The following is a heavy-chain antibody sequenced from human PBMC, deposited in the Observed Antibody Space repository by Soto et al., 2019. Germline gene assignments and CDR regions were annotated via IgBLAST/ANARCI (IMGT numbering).Heavy chain of an antibody. J-gene: IGHJ6*02. D-gene: IGHD3-22*01. CDR2: INHSGST. CDR3: ARGYYYDSSGSYYYYGMDV. Sequence: QVQLQQWGAGLLKPSETLSLTCAVYGGSFSGYYWCWIRQPPGKGLEWIGEINHSGSTNYNPSLKSRVTISVDTSKNQFSLKLSSVTAADTAVYYCARGYYYDSSGSYYYYGMDVWGQGTTVTVSS. CDR1: GGSFSGYY. V-gene: IGHV4-34*01.